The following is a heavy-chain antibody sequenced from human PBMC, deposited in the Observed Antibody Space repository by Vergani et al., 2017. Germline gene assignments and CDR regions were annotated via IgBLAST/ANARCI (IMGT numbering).Heavy chain of an antibody. CDR2: IGKVVINT. CDR3: AKYLRDSTDGLPDS. J-gene: IGHJ4*02. CDR1: GFTFSNFG. D-gene: IGHD2-21*02. V-gene: IGHV3-30*02. Sequence: QVQLVESAGGVVQPGGSLRLSCAASGFTFSNFGMHWIRQAPGKGLEWLAYIGKVVINTIYRDAVKGRFTVSRDNSKNILYLQMDSLRSEDTALYYFAKYLRDSTDGLPDSWGPGTIVIVSS.